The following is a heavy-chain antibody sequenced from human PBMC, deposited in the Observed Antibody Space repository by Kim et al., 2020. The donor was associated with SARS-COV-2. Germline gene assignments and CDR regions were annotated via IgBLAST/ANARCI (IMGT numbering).Heavy chain of an antibody. CDR2: IIVDSGNT. CDR1: GFTFTSSY. Sequence: SVKVSCKASGFTFTSSYVQWVRQARGQRLEWMGWIIVDSGNTNYAQKFQERVTITRDRSTSTAYMELNSLRSEDTAVYYCAAAYYFSGHGYFDLWGRGTLVTVSS. J-gene: IGHJ2*01. D-gene: IGHD3-16*01. V-gene: IGHV1-58*01. CDR3: AAAYYFSGHGYFDL.